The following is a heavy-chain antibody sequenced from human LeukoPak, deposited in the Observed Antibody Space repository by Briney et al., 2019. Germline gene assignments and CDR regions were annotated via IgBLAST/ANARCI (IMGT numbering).Heavy chain of an antibody. D-gene: IGHD6-13*01. J-gene: IGHJ4*02. V-gene: IGHV3-11*05. CDR3: ARVGTIAAAGTYDY. CDR1: GFTFSDYY. CDR2: IGSSGSFT. Sequence: PGGSLRLSCAASGFTFSDYYMSWIRQAPEKGLGWVSYIGSSGSFTNYADSVKGRFTISRDNTKNSLYLQMNSLRPEDTAVYYCARVGTIAAAGTYDYWGQGTLVAVSS.